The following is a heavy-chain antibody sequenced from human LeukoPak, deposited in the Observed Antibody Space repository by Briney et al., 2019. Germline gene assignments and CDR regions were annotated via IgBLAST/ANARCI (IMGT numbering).Heavy chain of an antibody. J-gene: IGHJ5*02. V-gene: IGHV3-74*01. Sequence: PGGSLRLSCAASGFTFSSYRMHWVRQAPGKGLVWVSRINSDGSSTSYADSVKGRFTISRDNAKNTLYLQMNSLRAKDTAVYYCARDPYSRSGYLPWGQGTLVTVSS. CDR2: INSDGSST. D-gene: IGHD6-13*01. CDR3: ARDPYSRSGYLP. CDR1: GFTFSSYR.